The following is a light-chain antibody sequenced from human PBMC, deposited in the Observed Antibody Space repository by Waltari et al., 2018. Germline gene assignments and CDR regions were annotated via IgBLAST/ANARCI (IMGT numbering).Light chain of an antibody. CDR1: QSLLHSNGYNY. V-gene: IGKV2-28*01. J-gene: IGKJ1*01. Sequence: DIVMTQSPLSLPVIPGEPASISCRSSQSLLHSNGYNYLDWYLQKPGQSPQLVIYLGSDRASGVPDRFSGSGSGTDFTLKISRVEADDVGVYYCMQPLQTPWTFGQGTKVEIK. CDR3: MQPLQTPWT. CDR2: LGS.